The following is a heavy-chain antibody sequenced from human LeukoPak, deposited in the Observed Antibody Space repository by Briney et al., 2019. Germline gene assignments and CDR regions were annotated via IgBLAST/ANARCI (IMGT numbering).Heavy chain of an antibody. CDR2: ISSTSSYI. J-gene: IGHJ5*02. CDR1: GFTFSSYF. Sequence: PGGSLRLSCAASGFTFSSYFMNWVRQAPGKGLEWVSSISSTSSYIYYADSVKGRFTISRDNAKNSLYLQMNSLRAEDTAVYYCARDYDSSGYYRSTFDPCGQGTLVTVSS. V-gene: IGHV3-21*01. D-gene: IGHD3-22*01. CDR3: ARDYDSSGYYRSTFDP.